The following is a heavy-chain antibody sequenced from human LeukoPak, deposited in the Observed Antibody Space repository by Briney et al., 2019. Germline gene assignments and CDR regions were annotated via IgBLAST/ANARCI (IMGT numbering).Heavy chain of an antibody. CDR1: GFTFSSYA. J-gene: IGHJ6*03. CDR3: ARDYCSSTSCYRYYYMDV. CDR2: ISYDGSNK. D-gene: IGHD2-2*01. V-gene: IGHV3-30*04. Sequence: GGSLRHSCAASGFTFSSYAMHWVRQAPGKGLEWVAVISYDGSNKYYADSVKGRFTISRDNSKNTLYLQMNSLRAEDTAVYYCARDYCSSTSCYRYYYMDVWGKGTTVTVSS.